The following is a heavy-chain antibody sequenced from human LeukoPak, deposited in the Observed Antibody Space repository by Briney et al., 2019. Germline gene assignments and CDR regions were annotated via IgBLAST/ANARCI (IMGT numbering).Heavy chain of an antibody. D-gene: IGHD2-15*01. J-gene: IGHJ6*02. V-gene: IGHV3-74*01. Sequence: QAGGSLRLSCAASGFTFSSYWMHWVRQAPGKGLVWVSRINSDGSSTSYADSVKGRFTISRDNRKNLLHLQMNSLRPDDSAVYYCVKDLGSAITSALALDVWGQGTTVTVSS. CDR3: VKDLGSAITSALALDV. CDR2: INSDGSST. CDR1: GFTFSSYW.